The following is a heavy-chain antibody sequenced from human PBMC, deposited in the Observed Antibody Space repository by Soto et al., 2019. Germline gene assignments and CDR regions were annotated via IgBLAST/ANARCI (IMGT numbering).Heavy chain of an antibody. Sequence: GGSLRLSCAASGFTLSDYSMNWVRQAPGKGLEWVSSSRSTTNYMNYADSVKGRFTISRDNAKNSLYLQMNSLRAEDTAVYYCAREDSGENRSYFNLLGQGTLVT. J-gene: IGHJ4*02. CDR2: SRSTTNYM. CDR3: AREDSGENRSYFNL. V-gene: IGHV3-21*01. CDR1: GFTLSDYS. D-gene: IGHD4-17*01.